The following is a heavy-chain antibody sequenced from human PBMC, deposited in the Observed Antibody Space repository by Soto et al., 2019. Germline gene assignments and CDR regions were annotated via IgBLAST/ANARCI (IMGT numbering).Heavy chain of an antibody. CDR2: IIPLLDIA. Sequence: SVKVSCKASGGTFSNDIITWVRQAPGQGLEWMGRIIPLLDIANYAQKFQGRVTITADKSTSTAYMELNSLRSEDTAVYYCVRDSPIGSTYSGYDGIDYWGQETLVTVSS. CDR1: GGTFSNDI. D-gene: IGHD5-12*01. J-gene: IGHJ4*02. V-gene: IGHV1-69*04. CDR3: VRDSPIGSTYSGYDGIDY.